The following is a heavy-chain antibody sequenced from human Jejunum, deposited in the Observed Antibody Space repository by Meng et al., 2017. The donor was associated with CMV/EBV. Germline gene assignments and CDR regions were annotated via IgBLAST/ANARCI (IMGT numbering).Heavy chain of an antibody. CDR3: GDPPAGY. CDR1: GGSLIGTNW. CDR2: IFHSGAT. Sequence: LSLPSVVSGGSLIGTNWWTWVRQPPGGGLEWIGEIFHSGATNYNPSLKSRVTISIDNSKNQFSLKLTSMTAADTAVYFCGDPPAGYWGQGILVTVSS. J-gene: IGHJ4*02. V-gene: IGHV4/OR15-8*02.